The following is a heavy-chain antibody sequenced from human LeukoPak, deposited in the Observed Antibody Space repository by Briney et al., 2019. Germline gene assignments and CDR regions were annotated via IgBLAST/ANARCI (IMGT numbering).Heavy chain of an antibody. D-gene: IGHD2-15*01. CDR1: GGSISSYY. J-gene: IGHJ5*02. CDR2: IYTSGST. Sequence: PSETLSLTCTVSGGSISSYYWSWIRQPPGKGLEWVGRIYTSGSTNYNPSLKSRVTMSVDTSKNQFSLKLSSVTAADTAVYYCARVNVVVVAAVAVGNNWFDPWGQGTLVTVSS. V-gene: IGHV4-4*07. CDR3: ARVNVVVVAAVAVGNNWFDP.